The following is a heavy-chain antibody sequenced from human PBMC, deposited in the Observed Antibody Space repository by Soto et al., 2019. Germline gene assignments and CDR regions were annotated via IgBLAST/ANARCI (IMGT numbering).Heavy chain of an antibody. V-gene: IGHV4-59*01. Sequence: PSETLSLTCTVSGGSISSYYWSWIRQPPGKGLEWIGYIYYSGSTNYNPSLKSRVTISVDTSKNQFSLRLSSVTAADTAVYYCARRMDYYGSGSYSNWFDPWGQGTLVTVSS. CDR2: IYYSGST. CDR1: GGSISSYY. CDR3: ARRMDYYGSGSYSNWFDP. D-gene: IGHD3-10*01. J-gene: IGHJ5*02.